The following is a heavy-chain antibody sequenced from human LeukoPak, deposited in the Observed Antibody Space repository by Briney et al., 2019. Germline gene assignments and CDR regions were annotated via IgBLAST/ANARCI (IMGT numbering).Heavy chain of an antibody. Sequence: PSETLSLTCTVSGGSISSYYWSWIRQPPGKGLEWIGYIYYSGSTYYNPSLKSRVTISVDTSKNQFSLKLSSVTAADTAVYYCARDFQGWFDPWGQGTLVTVSS. CDR3: ARDFQGWFDP. CDR2: IYYSGST. CDR1: GGSISSYY. J-gene: IGHJ5*02. V-gene: IGHV4-59*12.